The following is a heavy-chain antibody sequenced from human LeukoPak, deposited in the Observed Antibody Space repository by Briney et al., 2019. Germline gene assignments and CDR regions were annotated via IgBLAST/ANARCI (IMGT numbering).Heavy chain of an antibody. D-gene: IGHD3-10*01. CDR1: GFTVSSNY. V-gene: IGHV3-53*01. CDR2: IYSGGST. Sequence: GGSLRLSCAASGFTVSSNYMSWVRQAPGKGLEWVSVIYSGGSTYYADSVKGRFTISRDNSKNTLYLQMNSLRAEDTAVYYCARESRITMVRGVTRSPRAFDYWGQGTLVTVSS. J-gene: IGHJ4*02. CDR3: ARESRITMVRGVTRSPRAFDY.